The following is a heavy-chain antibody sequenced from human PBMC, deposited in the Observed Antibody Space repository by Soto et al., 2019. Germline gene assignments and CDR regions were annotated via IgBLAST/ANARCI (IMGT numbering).Heavy chain of an antibody. CDR3: ARQVVSISCCPFDP. CDR2: ISYDGNNK. J-gene: IGHJ5*02. Sequence: GGSLRLSCAASGFTFGAYVMHWVRQAPGKGLEWVAHISYDGNNKYYADSVKGRFTISRDNFKNTLYLQMNSLRAEDTAVYYCARQVVSISCCPFDPWGQGTLVTVSS. D-gene: IGHD2-2*01. V-gene: IGHV3-30-3*01. CDR1: GFTFGAYV.